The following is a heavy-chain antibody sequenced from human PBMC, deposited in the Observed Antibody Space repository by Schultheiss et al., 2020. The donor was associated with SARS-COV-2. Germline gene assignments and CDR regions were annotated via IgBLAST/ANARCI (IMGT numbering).Heavy chain of an antibody. CDR3: AKDGRLYCSGGRCYDYNYYGMDV. V-gene: IGHV3-21*04. CDR1: GFTFSSYG. D-gene: IGHD2-15*01. Sequence: GGSLRLSCAASGFTFSSYGMHWVRQAPGKGLEWVSAISGGGRNIQYADSVQGRFTISRDNAKNSLYLQMNSLRAEDTAVYFCAKDGRLYCSGGRCYDYNYYGMDVWGQGTTVTVSS. J-gene: IGHJ6*02. CDR2: ISGGGRNI.